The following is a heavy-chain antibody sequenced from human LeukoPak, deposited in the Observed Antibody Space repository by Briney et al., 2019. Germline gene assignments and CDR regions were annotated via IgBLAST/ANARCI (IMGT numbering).Heavy chain of an antibody. CDR3: ARGDFWSGYSFDY. D-gene: IGHD3-3*01. J-gene: IGHJ4*02. Sequence: SETLSLTCTVSGGSINSYYWSWIRQPPGKGLECIGYIHYTGSTNYNPSLKSRVTISVDTSKSQFSLKLSSVTAADTAVYYCARGDFWSGYSFDYWGQGTLVTVSS. V-gene: IGHV4-59*12. CDR1: GGSINSYY. CDR2: IHYTGST.